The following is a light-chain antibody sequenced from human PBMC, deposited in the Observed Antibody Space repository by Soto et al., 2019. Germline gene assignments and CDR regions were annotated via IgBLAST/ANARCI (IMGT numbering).Light chain of an antibody. CDR1: QGISSY. V-gene: IGKV1-9*01. J-gene: IGKJ1*01. Sequence: DIQLTQSPSFLSASVGDRVTITCRASQGISSYLAWYQQKPGKAPKLLIYAASTLQSGVPSRFSGSGSGTECTLTISSLQPDDVATYYCQQYNGYRWTFGQGTKVDIK. CDR3: QQYNGYRWT. CDR2: AAS.